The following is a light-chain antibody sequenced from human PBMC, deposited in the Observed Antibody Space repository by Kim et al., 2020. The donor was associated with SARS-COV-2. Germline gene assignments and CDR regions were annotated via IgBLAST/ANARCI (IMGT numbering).Light chain of an antibody. Sequence: PVSISCRSSQSLAHSNGNTYLSWLQQRPGQPPRLLIYKISNRLSGVPDRVSGSGAGTDFTLRINRVELEDVGVYYCMQATDFPRTFGQGTKVDIK. V-gene: IGKV2-24*01. CDR2: KIS. CDR3: MQATDFPRT. CDR1: QSLAHSNGNTY. J-gene: IGKJ1*01.